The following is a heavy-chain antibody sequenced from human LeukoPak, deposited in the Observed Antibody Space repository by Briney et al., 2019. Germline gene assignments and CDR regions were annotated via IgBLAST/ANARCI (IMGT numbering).Heavy chain of an antibody. D-gene: IGHD3-10*01. CDR2: ISSSGSTI. Sequence: GGSLRLSCAASGSTFSDYYMSWIRQAPGKGLEWVSYISSSGSTIYYADSVKGRFTISRDNAKNSLYLQMNSLRAEDTAVYYCASPYGSGSDAADYWGQGTLVTVSS. J-gene: IGHJ4*02. V-gene: IGHV3-11*01. CDR1: GSTFSDYY. CDR3: ASPYGSGSDAADY.